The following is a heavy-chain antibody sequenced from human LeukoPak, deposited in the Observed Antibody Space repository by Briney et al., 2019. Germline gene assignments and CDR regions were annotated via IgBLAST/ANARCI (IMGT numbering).Heavy chain of an antibody. CDR1: GGSFSGYY. J-gene: IGHJ4*02. Sequence: SETLSLTCAVYGGSFSGYYWSWIRQPPGKGLEWIGEINHSGSTNYNPSLKSRVTTSVDTSKNQFSLKLSSVTAADTAVYYCARGFYDYVWGSYRPHNSGCYFDYWGQGTLVTVSS. CDR2: INHSGST. CDR3: ARGFYDYVWGSYRPHNSGCYFDY. V-gene: IGHV4-34*01. D-gene: IGHD3-16*02.